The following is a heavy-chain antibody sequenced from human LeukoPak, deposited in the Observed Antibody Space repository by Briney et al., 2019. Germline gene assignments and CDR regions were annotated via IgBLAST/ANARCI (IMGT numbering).Heavy chain of an antibody. Sequence: PGGSLRLSCAASGFTVSSNYMSWVRQAPGKGLEWVSLISWDGGSTYYADSVKGRFTISRDNSKNTLYLQMNSLRAEDTAVYYCARDYTYPGGMDVWGQGTTVTVSS. D-gene: IGHD3-16*01. V-gene: IGHV3-53*01. CDR1: GFTVSSNY. CDR3: ARDYTYPGGMDV. CDR2: ISWDGGST. J-gene: IGHJ6*02.